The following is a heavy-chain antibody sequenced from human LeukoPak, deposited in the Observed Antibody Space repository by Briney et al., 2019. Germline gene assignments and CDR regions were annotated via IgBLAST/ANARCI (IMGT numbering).Heavy chain of an antibody. J-gene: IGHJ4*02. CDR3: ASSDYGGNSDY. Sequence: GGSLRLSCAASGFTFSSYSMNWVRQAPGKGLEWVSYISSSTNTIYYADSVKGRFTISRDNAKNSLYLQMNSLRAEDTAVYYCASSDYGGNSDYWGQGTLVTVSS. D-gene: IGHD4-23*01. V-gene: IGHV3-48*04. CDR1: GFTFSSYS. CDR2: ISSSTNTI.